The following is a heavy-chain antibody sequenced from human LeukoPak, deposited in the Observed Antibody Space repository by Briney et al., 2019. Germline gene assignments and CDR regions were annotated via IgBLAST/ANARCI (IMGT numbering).Heavy chain of an antibody. CDR3: ARDQGPYYGSGSYYH. V-gene: IGHV3-72*01. J-gene: IGHJ5*02. D-gene: IGHD3-10*01. Sequence: PGGSLRLSCAASGFTFSDHYMDWVRQAPGKGLEWVGRTRNKANSYTTEYAASVKGRFTISRDDSKNSLYLQMNSLKTEDTAVYYCARDQGPYYGSGSYYHWGQGTLVTVSS. CDR2: TRNKANSYTT. CDR1: GFTFSDHY.